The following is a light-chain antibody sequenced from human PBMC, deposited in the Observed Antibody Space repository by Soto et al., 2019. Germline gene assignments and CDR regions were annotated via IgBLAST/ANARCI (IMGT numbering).Light chain of an antibody. CDR2: DVN. Sequence: LTQPHSVSGSPGQSVAISCSGTSIDVGGYNYVSWYQQHPGKAPKLIIFDVNKRPSGVPDRFSGSESGSTASLTISGLQAEDEADYYCCSYGGSFYVVGTGTKVTVL. CDR3: CSYGGSFYV. J-gene: IGLJ1*01. V-gene: IGLV2-11*01. CDR1: SIDVGGYNY.